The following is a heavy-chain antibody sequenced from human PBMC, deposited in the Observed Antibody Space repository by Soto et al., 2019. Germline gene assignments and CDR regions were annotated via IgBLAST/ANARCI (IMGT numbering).Heavy chain of an antibody. D-gene: IGHD3-10*02. V-gene: IGHV4-30-2*01. CDR1: VGSIAFGSYS. Sequence: SWSXSLTGTFAVGSIAFGSYSLGWIRQPPGSVLDWIGYINYIGTTFYNPSFKSRLTMSIDTAKNQFSLKLHSMSAADRAVYFCDRGGVFDYFEYWGQRILVNVYS. J-gene: IGHJ4*02. CDR2: INYIGTT. CDR3: DRGGVFDYFEY.